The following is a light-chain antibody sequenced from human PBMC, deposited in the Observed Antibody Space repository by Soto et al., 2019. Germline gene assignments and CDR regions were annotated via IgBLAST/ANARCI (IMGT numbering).Light chain of an antibody. CDR1: SSDVGGYNY. Sequence: QSVLTQPASVSGSPGQSITISCTGNSSDVGGYNYVSWYQQHPGKAPKLMIYEVSNRPSGVSNRFSGSKSGNTASLTISGLQAEDEADYYCSSYTSSSTPYYVFGTGTKVTVL. CDR2: EVS. CDR3: SSYTSSSTPYYV. V-gene: IGLV2-14*01. J-gene: IGLJ1*01.